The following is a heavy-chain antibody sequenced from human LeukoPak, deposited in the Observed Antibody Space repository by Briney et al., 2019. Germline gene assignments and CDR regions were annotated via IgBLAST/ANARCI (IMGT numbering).Heavy chain of an antibody. V-gene: IGHV1-69*13. Sequence: VASVKVSCKASGGTFSSYAISWVRQAPGQGLEWMGGIIPIFGTANYAQKFQGRVTITADESTSTAYMELSSLRSEDTAVYYCARDLDSGSYYGYWGQGTLVTVFS. D-gene: IGHD1-26*01. J-gene: IGHJ4*02. CDR3: ARDLDSGSYYGY. CDR2: IIPIFGTA. CDR1: GGTFSSYA.